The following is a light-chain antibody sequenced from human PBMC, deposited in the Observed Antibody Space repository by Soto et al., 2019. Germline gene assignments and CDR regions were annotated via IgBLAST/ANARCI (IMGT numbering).Light chain of an antibody. CDR2: GAS. CDR3: QQYGSSPST. J-gene: IGKJ1*01. Sequence: EIVLTQSPGTLALSPGESATLSCRARQSVSSSYLAWYQQKPGQAPRLLIYGASSRATGIPDRLSGSGSGTDLTLTISRLEPEDFAVYYCQQYGSSPSTXGQGTKVDIK. V-gene: IGKV3-20*01. CDR1: QSVSSSY.